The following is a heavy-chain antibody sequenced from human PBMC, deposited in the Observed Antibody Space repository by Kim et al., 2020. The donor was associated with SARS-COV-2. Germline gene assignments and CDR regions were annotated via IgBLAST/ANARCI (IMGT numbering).Heavy chain of an antibody. Sequence: GRSLRVSCAASGFTFSNYAMHWVRQAPGKGLEWVALIWNDGSQKNYADSVKGRFTISRDNSMNMVYLEMSSLRAEDTAVYHCAKDIRFDSSGYFDLWGQG. D-gene: IGHD3-22*01. CDR3: AKDIRFDSSGYFDL. V-gene: IGHV3-33*06. CDR1: GFTFSNYA. CDR2: IWNDGSQK. J-gene: IGHJ5*02.